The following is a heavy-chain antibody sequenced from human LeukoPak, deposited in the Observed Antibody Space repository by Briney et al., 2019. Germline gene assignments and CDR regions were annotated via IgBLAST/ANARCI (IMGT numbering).Heavy chain of an antibody. CDR3: ARDLQIVGASFGYYYYMDV. CDR2: IYYSGST. Sequence: SETLSLTCTVSGGSISSYYWSWIRQPPGKGLEWIGYIYYSGSTNYNPSLKSRVTMSVDTSKNQFSLKLSSVTAADTAVYYCARDLQIVGASFGYYYYMDVWGKGTTVTVSS. CDR1: GGSISSYY. V-gene: IGHV4-59*12. D-gene: IGHD1-26*01. J-gene: IGHJ6*03.